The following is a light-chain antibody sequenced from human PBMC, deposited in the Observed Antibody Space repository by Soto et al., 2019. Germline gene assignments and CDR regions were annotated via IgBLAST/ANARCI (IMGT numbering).Light chain of an antibody. CDR3: QKYDRAPWT. V-gene: IGKV1-27*01. J-gene: IGKJ1*01. CDR1: QGIGNS. Sequence: DIQMTQSPSSLSASVGDRVTITCRSRQGIGNSLAWYQQKPGRVPNLLMYTASTLLSGVPSRFRCSGSGTDFALTISSLQPEDVATYYCQKYDRAPWTFGLGTKVEIK. CDR2: TAS.